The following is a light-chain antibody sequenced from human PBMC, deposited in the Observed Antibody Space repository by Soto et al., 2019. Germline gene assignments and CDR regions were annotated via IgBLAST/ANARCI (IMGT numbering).Light chain of an antibody. CDR2: GAS. J-gene: IGKJ4*01. CDR1: QSVNIY. V-gene: IGKV3-11*01. Sequence: EIVMTQSPATLSVSPGERATLSCRASQSVNIYLAWYQQKPGQAPRLLIFGASSRATGIPARFSGSGSGTEFNLTISSLEPEDFAVYYCQQRSNWPPLTFGGGTKVEIK. CDR3: QQRSNWPPLT.